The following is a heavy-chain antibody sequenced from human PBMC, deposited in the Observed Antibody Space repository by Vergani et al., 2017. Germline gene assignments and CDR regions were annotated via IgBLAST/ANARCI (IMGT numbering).Heavy chain of an antibody. CDR1: GFTFSSYS. D-gene: IGHD2-2*02. J-gene: IGHJ5*02. CDR3: ARGVDIVVVPAAIPGWFDP. V-gene: IGHV3-48*01. CDR2: ISSSSSTI. Sequence: EVQLLESGGSLKQPGGSVRLSCAASGFTFSSYSMNWVRQAPGKGLEWVSYISSSSSTIYYADSVKGRFTISRDNAKNSLYLQMNSLRAEDTAVYYCARGVDIVVVPAAIPGWFDPWGQGTLVTVSS.